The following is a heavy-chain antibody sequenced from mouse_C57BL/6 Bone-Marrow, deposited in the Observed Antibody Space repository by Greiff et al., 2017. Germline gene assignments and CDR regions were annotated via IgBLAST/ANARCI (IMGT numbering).Heavy chain of an antibody. CDR1: GFTFSDYG. V-gene: IGHV5-17*01. CDR2: ISSGSSSI. Sequence: EVKVVESGGGLVKPGGSLKLSCAASGFTFSDYGMHWVRQAPEKGLEWVAYISSGSSSIYYADTVKGRFTISRDNAKNTLFLQMTSLRSEDTAMYYCADIWAAYWGQGTLVTVSA. J-gene: IGHJ3*01. CDR3: ADIWAAY.